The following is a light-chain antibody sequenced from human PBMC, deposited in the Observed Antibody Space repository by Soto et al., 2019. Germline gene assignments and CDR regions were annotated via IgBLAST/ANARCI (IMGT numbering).Light chain of an antibody. CDR3: AAWDDSLNAYVV. J-gene: IGLJ2*01. CDR1: SSNIGSNA. Sequence: QAVVTQPPSASGTPGQRVTISCSGSSSNIGSNAVNWYQQLPGTAPKLLIYGNNQRPSGVPDRFSASKSGTSASLAISGLQSEDEADYYCAAWDDSLNAYVVFGGGTKLTVL. CDR2: GNN. V-gene: IGLV1-44*01.